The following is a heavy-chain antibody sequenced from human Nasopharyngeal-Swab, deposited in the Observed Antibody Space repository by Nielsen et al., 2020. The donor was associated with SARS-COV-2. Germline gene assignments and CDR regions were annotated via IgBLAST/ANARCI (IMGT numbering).Heavy chain of an antibody. CDR3: AKVGSSWTFDY. CDR1: GFTFSSYG. Sequence: GESLKISCAASGFTFSSYGTHWVRQAPGKGLEWVAVISYDGSNKYYADSVKGRFTISRDNSKNTLYLQMNSLRAEDTAVYYCAKVGSSWTFDYWGQGTLVTVSS. V-gene: IGHV3-30*18. J-gene: IGHJ4*02. D-gene: IGHD6-13*01. CDR2: ISYDGSNK.